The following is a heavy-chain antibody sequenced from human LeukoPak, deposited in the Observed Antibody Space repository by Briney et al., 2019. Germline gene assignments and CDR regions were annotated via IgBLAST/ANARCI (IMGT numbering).Heavy chain of an antibody. J-gene: IGHJ4*02. CDR1: GFTFSSYA. CDR3: AKDRSSRLDYFDY. Sequence: GGSLRLSCAASGFTFSSYAMSWVRQAPGKGLEWVSVISGSGGSTYYADSVKGRFTISRDNSKNTLYLQMNSLRAEDTAVYYCAKDRSSRLDYFDYWGQGTLVTVSS. CDR2: ISGSGGST. D-gene: IGHD6-13*01. V-gene: IGHV3-23*01.